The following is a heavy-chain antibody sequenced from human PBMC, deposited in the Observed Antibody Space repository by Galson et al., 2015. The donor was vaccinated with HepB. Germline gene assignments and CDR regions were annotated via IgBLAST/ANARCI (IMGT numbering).Heavy chain of an antibody. V-gene: IGHV4-34*01. CDR3: ARGLDLWFGELLREIYFDY. D-gene: IGHD3-10*01. CDR1: GGSFSGYY. J-gene: IGHJ4*02. CDR2: INHSGST. Sequence: ETLSLTCAVYGGSFSGYYWSWIRQPPGKGLEWIGEINHSGSTNYNPSLKSRVTISVDTSKNQFSLKLSSVTAADTAVYYCARGLDLWFGELLREIYFDYWGQGTLVTVSS.